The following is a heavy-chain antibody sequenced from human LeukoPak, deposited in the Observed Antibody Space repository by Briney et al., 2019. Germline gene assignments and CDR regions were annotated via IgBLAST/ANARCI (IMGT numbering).Heavy chain of an antibody. CDR2: ISYDGSNK. D-gene: IGHD4-17*01. CDR1: GFTFSSYG. V-gene: IGHV3-30*18. CDR3: AKDSLLMTTVTTDYYYYYGMDV. J-gene: IGHJ6*02. Sequence: PGGSLRPSCAASGFTFSSYGMHWVRQAPGKGLEWVAVISYDGSNKYYADSVKGRFTISRDNSKNTLYLQMNSLRAEDTAVYYCAKDSLLMTTVTTDYYYYYGMDVWGQGTTVTVSS.